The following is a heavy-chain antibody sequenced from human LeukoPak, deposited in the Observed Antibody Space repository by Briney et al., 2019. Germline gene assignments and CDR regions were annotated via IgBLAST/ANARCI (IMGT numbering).Heavy chain of an antibody. CDR1: GFTFTTYW. D-gene: IGHD6-13*01. V-gene: IGHV3-7*05. J-gene: IGHJ4*02. Sequence: GGSLRLSCAPSGFTFTTYWMSCVRHAPGKGLEWVANIKEVGSEKYYVDSVKCRFTISRDNAKNTLYLQMNSLRAKDTAVYYCARDSFAPTIAAGGTFWDFDYWGQGTLVTVSS. CDR3: ARDSFAPTIAAGGTFWDFDY. CDR2: IKEVGSEK.